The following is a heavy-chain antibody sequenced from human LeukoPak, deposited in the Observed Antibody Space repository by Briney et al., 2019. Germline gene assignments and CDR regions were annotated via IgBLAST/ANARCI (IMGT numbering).Heavy chain of an antibody. V-gene: IGHV5-51*01. D-gene: IGHD2-8*01. CDR2: IYPDDSDI. CDR1: GSGFTSYW. J-gene: IGHJ4*02. CDR3: ARLNGSPWV. Sequence: GGPLKTSFKGSGSGFTSYWIGWVRRMPGKGREWMGIIYPDDSDIRYSPSFQGQVTFSADKSISTAYLQWSSLKASDTAMYYCARLNGSPWVWGQGTLVTVSS.